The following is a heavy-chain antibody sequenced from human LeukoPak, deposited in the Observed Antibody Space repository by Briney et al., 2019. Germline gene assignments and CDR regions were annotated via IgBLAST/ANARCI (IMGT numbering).Heavy chain of an antibody. CDR3: ARDNKRGCSGGSCYSVFAMDV. CDR2: IIPISGTA. V-gene: IGHV1-69*05. J-gene: IGHJ6*03. CDR1: GGTFSSYA. Sequence: GASVKVSCKASGGTFSSYAISWVRQAPGQGLEWMGRIIPISGTANYAQKFQGRVTITTDESTSTAYMELSSLRSEDTAVYYCARDNKRGCSGGSCYSVFAMDVWGKGTTVTVSS. D-gene: IGHD2-15*01.